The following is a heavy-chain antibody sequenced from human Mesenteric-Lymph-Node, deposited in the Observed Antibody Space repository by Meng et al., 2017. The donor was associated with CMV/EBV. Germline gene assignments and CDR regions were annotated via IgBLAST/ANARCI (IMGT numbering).Heavy chain of an antibody. V-gene: IGHV3-30*02. CDR3: ARDSLPPRRPFDY. CDR1: GFTFSSYS. Sequence: GESLKISCAASGFTFSSYSMNWVRQAPGKGLEWVAFIRYDGSNKYYADSVKGRFTISRDNAKNSLYLQMNSLRAEDTAVYYCARDSLPPRRPFDYWGQGTLVTVSS. D-gene: IGHD5/OR15-5a*01. J-gene: IGHJ4*02. CDR2: IRYDGSNK.